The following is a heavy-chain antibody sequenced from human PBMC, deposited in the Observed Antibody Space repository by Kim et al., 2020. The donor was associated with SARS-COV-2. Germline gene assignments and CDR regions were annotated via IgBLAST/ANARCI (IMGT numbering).Heavy chain of an antibody. V-gene: IGHV3-23*01. CDR3: AKTESSGWYFWGGDY. D-gene: IGHD6-19*01. J-gene: IGHJ4*02. Sequence: GGSLRLSCAASGFTFSSYAMSWVRQAPGKGLEWVSAISGSGGSTYYADSVKGRFTISRDNSKNTLYLQMNSLRAEDTAVYYCAKTESSGWYFWGGDYWGQGTLVTVSS. CDR2: ISGSGGST. CDR1: GFTFSSYA.